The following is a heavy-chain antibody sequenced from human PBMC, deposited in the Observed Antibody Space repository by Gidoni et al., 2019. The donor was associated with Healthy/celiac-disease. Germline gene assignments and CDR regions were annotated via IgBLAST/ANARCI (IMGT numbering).Heavy chain of an antibody. CDR3: AIPIAVIAADY. D-gene: IGHD6-13*01. J-gene: IGHJ4*02. V-gene: IGHV1-8*01. Sequence: QVQLVQSGAEVKKPGASVQVSCKASGYTFTSYDINWVRQATGQGLAWMGWMNPNSGNTGYAQKFQGRVTMTRNTSISTAYMELSCLRSEDTAVYYCAIPIAVIAADYWGQGTLVTVSS. CDR2: MNPNSGNT. CDR1: GYTFTSYD.